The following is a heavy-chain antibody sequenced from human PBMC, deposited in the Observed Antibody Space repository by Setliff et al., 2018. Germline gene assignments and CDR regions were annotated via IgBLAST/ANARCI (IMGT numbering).Heavy chain of an antibody. V-gene: IGHV1-3*04. CDR2: IYTDNGNT. Sequence: ASVKVSCKASGYTFSANAIHWVRQAPGRRLEWMGFIYTDNGNTKYSKNFQDRVAITRDTSASTAYMKLSSLTSEDTAVYFCARGSRGFDYWGQGALVTV. J-gene: IGHJ4*02. CDR1: GYTFSANA. CDR3: ARGSRGFDY.